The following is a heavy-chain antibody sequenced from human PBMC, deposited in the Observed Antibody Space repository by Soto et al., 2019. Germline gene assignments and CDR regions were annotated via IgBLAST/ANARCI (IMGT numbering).Heavy chain of an antibody. Sequence: GSLRLSCAASNFTFHYAWMSWVRHAPGKGLEWVGRIKATAYGGTADYAAPVKDRFTISRDDSKDTLYLHMNSLTAEDTARYYCTIDDTTGYYFQYCGPGPVVTLS. CDR3: TIDDTTGYYFQY. CDR1: NFTFHYAW. CDR2: IKATAYGGTA. V-gene: IGHV3-15*01. J-gene: IGHJ4*03. D-gene: IGHD3-22*01.